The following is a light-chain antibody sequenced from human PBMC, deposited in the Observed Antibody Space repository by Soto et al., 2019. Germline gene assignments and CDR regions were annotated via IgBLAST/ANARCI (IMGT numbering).Light chain of an antibody. J-gene: IGKJ1*01. Sequence: DIQMTQSPSTLSASVGGRVTITCRASQNTNSWLAWYQQKPGKAPNLLIYKASSLESGVPSRFSGSGSGTEFTLTISSLQPDDFATYYCQQYNSYPWTFGQGTKVEIK. CDR1: QNTNSW. CDR3: QQYNSYPWT. V-gene: IGKV1-5*03. CDR2: KAS.